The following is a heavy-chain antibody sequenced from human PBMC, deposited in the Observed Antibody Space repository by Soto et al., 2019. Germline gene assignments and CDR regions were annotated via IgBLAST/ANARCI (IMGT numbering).Heavy chain of an antibody. J-gene: IGHJ4*02. D-gene: IGHD5-18*01. Sequence: PSETLSLTCTVSGGSISSSSYYWGWIRQPPGKGLEWIGSIYYSGSTYYNPSLKSRVTISVDTSKNQFSLKLSSVTAADTAVYYCARQGGYSYGYPRDYWGQGTLVTVSS. CDR2: IYYSGST. CDR3: ARQGGYSYGYPRDY. V-gene: IGHV4-39*01. CDR1: GGSISSSSYY.